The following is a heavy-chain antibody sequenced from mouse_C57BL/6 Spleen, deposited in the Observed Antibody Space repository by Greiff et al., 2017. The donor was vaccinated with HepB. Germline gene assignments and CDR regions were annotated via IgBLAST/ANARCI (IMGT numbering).Heavy chain of an antibody. J-gene: IGHJ1*03. CDR3: ARSGTKYFDV. CDR2: INPSSGYT. Sequence: QVQLQQSGAELMKPGASVKLSCKASGYTFTSYTMHWVKQRPGQGLEWIGYINPSSGYTKYNQKFKDKATLTADKSSSTAYMQLSSLTSEDSAVYYCARSGTKYFDVWGTGTTVTVSS. D-gene: IGHD4-1*01. V-gene: IGHV1S26*01. CDR1: GYTFTSYT.